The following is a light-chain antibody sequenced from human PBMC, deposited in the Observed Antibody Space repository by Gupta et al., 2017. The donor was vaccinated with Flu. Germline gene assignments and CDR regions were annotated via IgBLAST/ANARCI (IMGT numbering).Light chain of an antibody. V-gene: IGKV1-9*01. CDR2: AAS. CDR3: QHGNSFPLT. CDR1: QGISSY. Sequence: DIQLTQSPSFLSASVGDRVTITCRASQGISSYLAWYQQKPGKAPKLLIYAASTVQSGVPSRFSGSGSGTEFTLTISSRQPEDFATYYCQHGNSFPLTFGQGTRLEIK. J-gene: IGKJ5*01.